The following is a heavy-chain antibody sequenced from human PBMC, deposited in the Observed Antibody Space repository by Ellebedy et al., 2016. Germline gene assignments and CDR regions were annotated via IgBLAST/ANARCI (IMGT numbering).Heavy chain of an antibody. V-gene: IGHV3-13*01. CDR1: GFSFSSYD. Sequence: GESLKISCAASGFSFSSYDMNWVRQVPGKSLEWVSGIGRSGDTHYVDSVRGRFIISRENAKNSLYLQMNSLRSEDTAVYYCAKEIQHSPYRDAFDMWGLGTMVTVSS. D-gene: IGHD5-18*01. J-gene: IGHJ3*02. CDR2: IGRSGDT. CDR3: AKEIQHSPYRDAFDM.